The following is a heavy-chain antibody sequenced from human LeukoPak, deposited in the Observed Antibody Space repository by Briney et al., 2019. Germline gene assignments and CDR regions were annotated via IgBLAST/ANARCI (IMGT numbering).Heavy chain of an antibody. V-gene: IGHV1-18*01. D-gene: IGHD3-22*01. J-gene: IGHJ4*02. Sequence: ASVKVSCKASGYTFTSYGISWVRQAPGQGLEWMGWISAYNGNTNYAQKLQGRVTMTTDTSTSTAYMELRSLRSDDAAVYYCARVRSYYDSSAYDYWGQGTLVTVSS. CDR3: ARVRSYYDSSAYDY. CDR1: GYTFTSYG. CDR2: ISAYNGNT.